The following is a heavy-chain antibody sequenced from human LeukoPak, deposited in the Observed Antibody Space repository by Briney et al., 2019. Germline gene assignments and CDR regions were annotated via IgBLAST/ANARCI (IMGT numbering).Heavy chain of an antibody. CDR1: GFTFSSYA. J-gene: IGHJ3*02. V-gene: IGHV3-23*01. D-gene: IGHD4-23*01. CDR3: ARDLGGNSGLAFDI. CDR2: ISGSGGST. Sequence: QPGGSLRLSCAASGFTFSSYAMSWVRQAPGKGLEWVSAISGSGGSTYYADSVKGRFTISRDNAKNSLYLQMNSLRAEDTALYYCARDLGGNSGLAFDIWGQGTMVTVSS.